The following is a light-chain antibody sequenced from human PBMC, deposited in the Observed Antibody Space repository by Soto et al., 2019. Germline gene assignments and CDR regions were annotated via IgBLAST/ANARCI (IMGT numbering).Light chain of an antibody. Sequence: DIVMTQSPDSLAVSLGERATINCMSSQTVLYSSNNKNYLAWYQQKPGQPPKLILYWASTRESGVPDRFSGSGSGTDFTLTISSLQAEDVAVYYCQQYYSTPYTFGQGTKLEIK. CDR1: QTVLYSSNNKNY. J-gene: IGKJ2*01. CDR3: QQYYSTPYT. V-gene: IGKV4-1*01. CDR2: WAS.